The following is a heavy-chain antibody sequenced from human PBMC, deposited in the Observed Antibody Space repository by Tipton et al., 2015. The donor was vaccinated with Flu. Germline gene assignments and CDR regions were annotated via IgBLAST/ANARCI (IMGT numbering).Heavy chain of an antibody. J-gene: IGHJ4*02. V-gene: IGHV4-39*07. D-gene: IGHD3-10*01. CDR3: ARGPWFGELLPPDY. CDR1: GGSISSSSYY. Sequence: TLSLTCTVSGGSISSSSYYWGWIRQPPGKGLEWIGSIYYSGSTYYNPSLKSRVTISVDTSKNQFSLKLSSVTAADTAVYYCARGPWFGELLPPDYWGQGTLVTVSS. CDR2: IYYSGST.